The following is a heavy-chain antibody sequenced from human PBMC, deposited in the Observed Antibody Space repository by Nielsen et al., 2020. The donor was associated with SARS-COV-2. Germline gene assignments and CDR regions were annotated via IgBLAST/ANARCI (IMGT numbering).Heavy chain of an antibody. CDR2: ISVSGGNK. CDR1: GFTFSSYA. J-gene: IGHJ4*02. Sequence: GGSLRLSCAASGFTFSSYAMSWVRQAPGKGLEWVAAISVSGGNKYFADSVRGRFTISRDNSKNTLYLQINSLRSEDTAIYYCARALFASGYSYGYWGQGTLVTVSS. V-gene: IGHV3-23*01. D-gene: IGHD5-18*01. CDR3: ARALFASGYSYGY.